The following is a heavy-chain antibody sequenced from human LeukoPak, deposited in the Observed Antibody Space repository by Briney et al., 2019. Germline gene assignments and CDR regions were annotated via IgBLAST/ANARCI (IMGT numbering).Heavy chain of an antibody. V-gene: IGHV3-64D*06. CDR2: VSSKGGPT. J-gene: IGHJ4*02. CDR3: VKDPSN. Sequence: PGGSLRLSCSASGFTLSSYAMHWVRQAPGQGLEYVSGVSSKGGPTYYADSVKGRFAISRDNSKNTLYLQMSSLRGEDTAVYYCVKDPSNWGQGTLVTVSS. CDR1: GFTLSSYA. D-gene: IGHD2-2*01.